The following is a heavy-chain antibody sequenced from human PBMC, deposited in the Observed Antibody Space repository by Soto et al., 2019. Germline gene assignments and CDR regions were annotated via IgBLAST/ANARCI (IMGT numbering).Heavy chain of an antibody. J-gene: IGHJ6*02. CDR3: ARSQGSSTSLEIYYYYYYGMDV. Sequence: QVQLVQSGAEVKKPGSSVKVSCKASGGTFSSYAISWVRQAPGQGLEWMGGIIPISGTANYAQKFQGRVTITADDSPSTAYMELSSLRSEDTAVYYCARSQGSSTSLEIYYYYYYGMDVWGPGTTVTVSS. CDR1: GGTFSSYA. D-gene: IGHD2-2*01. CDR2: IIPISGTA. V-gene: IGHV1-69*01.